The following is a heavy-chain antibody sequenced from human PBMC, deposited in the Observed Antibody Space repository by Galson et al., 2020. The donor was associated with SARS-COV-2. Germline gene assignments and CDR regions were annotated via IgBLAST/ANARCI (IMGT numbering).Heavy chain of an antibody. V-gene: IGHV3-30*04. D-gene: IGHD3-10*01. CDR3: ARDRYGSGSYFDY. Sequence: QLGESLKISCAASGFTFSSYAMHWVRQAPGKGLEWVAVISYDGSNKYYADSVKGRFTISRDNSKNTLYLQMNSLRAEDTAVYYCARDRYGSGSYFDYWGQGTLVTVSS. CDR2: ISYDGSNK. CDR1: GFTFSSYA. J-gene: IGHJ4*02.